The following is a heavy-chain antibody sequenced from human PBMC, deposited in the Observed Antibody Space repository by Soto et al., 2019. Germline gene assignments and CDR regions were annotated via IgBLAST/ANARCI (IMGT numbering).Heavy chain of an antibody. J-gene: IGHJ6*02. CDR3: ARAEVRAYYYGMDV. CDR1: GGSISSSNW. Sequence: SETLSLTCAVSGGSISSSNWWSWVRQPPGKGLEWIGEIYHSGSTNYNPSLKSRVTISVDKSKNQFSLKLSSVTAADTAVYYCARAEVRAYYYGMDVWGQGTTVTVSS. D-gene: IGHD1-1*01. V-gene: IGHV4-4*02. CDR2: IYHSGST.